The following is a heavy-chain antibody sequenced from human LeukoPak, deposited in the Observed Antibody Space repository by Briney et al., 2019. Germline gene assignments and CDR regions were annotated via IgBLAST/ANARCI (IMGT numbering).Heavy chain of an antibody. D-gene: IGHD3-16*02. CDR2: ISYDGSNK. CDR1: GFTFSSYG. J-gene: IGHJ4*02. CDR3: ARGSVTFGGVIAKTPGFDY. Sequence: TGGSLRLSCAASGFTFSSYGMHWVRQAPGKGLEWVAVISYDGSNKYYADSVKGRFTVSRDNSKNTLYPQMNSLRAEDTAVYYCARGSVTFGGVIAKTPGFDYWGQGTLVTVSS. V-gene: IGHV3-30*03.